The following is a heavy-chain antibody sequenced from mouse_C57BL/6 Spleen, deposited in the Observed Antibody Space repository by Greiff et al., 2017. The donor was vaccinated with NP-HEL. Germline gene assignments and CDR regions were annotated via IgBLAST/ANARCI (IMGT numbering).Heavy chain of an antibody. D-gene: IGHD1-3*01. CDR1: GYTFTSYW. J-gene: IGHJ4*01. Sequence: VQLQESGADLAKPGASVKLSCKASGYTFTSYWMHWVKQRPGKGLEWIGYINPSSGYTKYNQKFKDTATLTADKSSRTAYMQLISLTYEYSAVYYCALLLLKAMDYWGQGTSVTVSS. CDR2: INPSSGYT. CDR3: ALLLLKAMDY. V-gene: IGHV1-7*01.